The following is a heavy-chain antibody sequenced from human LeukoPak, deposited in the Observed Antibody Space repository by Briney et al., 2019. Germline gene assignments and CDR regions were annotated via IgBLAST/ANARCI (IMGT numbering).Heavy chain of an antibody. V-gene: IGHV5-10-1*01. CDR1: GYRFTSYW. D-gene: IGHD2-21*01. Sequence: GESLKISCKGSGYRFTSYWISWVRQMPGKGPEWMGRIDPSDSYTNYSPSFQAHVTLSADKSISTAYLQWSSLKASDTAMYYCAGAILSKDYWGQGTLVTVSS. CDR2: IDPSDSYT. CDR3: AGAILSKDY. J-gene: IGHJ4*02.